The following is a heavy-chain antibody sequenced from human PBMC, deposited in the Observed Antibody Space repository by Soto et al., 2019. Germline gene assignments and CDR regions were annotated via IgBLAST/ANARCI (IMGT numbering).Heavy chain of an antibody. D-gene: IGHD3-22*01. Sequence: LEILSLTCTVSGGSISSSGCYWGWIRQPPGKGLEWIGSIYYSGSTYHNPSLKSRVTISVDTSKNQLSLKLSSVTAADTAVYYCARHLNYYDSSGYYSYWGQGTLVTVSS. V-gene: IGHV4-39*01. J-gene: IGHJ4*01. CDR3: ARHLNYYDSSGYYSY. CDR2: IYYSGST. CDR1: GGSISSSGCY.